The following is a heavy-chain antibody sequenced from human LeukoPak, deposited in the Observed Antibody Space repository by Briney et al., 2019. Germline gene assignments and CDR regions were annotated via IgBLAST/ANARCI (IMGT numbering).Heavy chain of an antibody. J-gene: IGHJ4*02. CDR1: GFTFSSYW. CDR3: ARDQRYCSSSSCPWEPFDY. V-gene: IGHV3-7*01. CDR2: INQDGSEK. D-gene: IGHD2-2*01. Sequence: PGGSLRLSCAASGFTFSSYWMNWVRQAPGRGLEWVANINQDGSEKYYVDSAKGRFTISRDNAKKTLFLQMNSLRAEDTAVYYCARDQRYCSSSSCPWEPFDYWGQGTLVTVSS.